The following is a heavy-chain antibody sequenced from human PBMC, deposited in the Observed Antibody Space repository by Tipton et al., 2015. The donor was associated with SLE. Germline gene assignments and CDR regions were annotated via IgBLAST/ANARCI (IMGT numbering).Heavy chain of an antibody. D-gene: IGHD3-3*01. V-gene: IGHV4-34*01. CDR3: ARGPAFGGIVPYFNY. CDR1: GGSFSGYY. CDR2: INHSGGT. J-gene: IGHJ4*02. Sequence: TLSLTCAVYGGSFSGYYWSWIRHPPGKGLEWIGEINHSGGTNYNPSLKSRVTISVDTSKNQFSLKLSSVTAADTAVYYCARGPAFGGIVPYFNYWGQGTLVTVSS.